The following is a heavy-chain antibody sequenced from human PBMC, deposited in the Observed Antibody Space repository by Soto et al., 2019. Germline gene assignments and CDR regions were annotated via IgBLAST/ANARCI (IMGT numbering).Heavy chain of an antibody. Sequence: RGALLVSCAASVFTFSIYAMSWVRQAPGKGLELVSAISCSGGSTYYADSVKGRFTISIDNSKNTLYLQMNSLRAEDTAVYYCAKGKLELTWFFDYWGQGTMVTVSS. CDR1: VFTFSIYA. CDR2: ISCSGGST. V-gene: IGHV3-23*01. J-gene: IGHJ4*02. D-gene: IGHD1-7*01. CDR3: AKGKLELTWFFDY.